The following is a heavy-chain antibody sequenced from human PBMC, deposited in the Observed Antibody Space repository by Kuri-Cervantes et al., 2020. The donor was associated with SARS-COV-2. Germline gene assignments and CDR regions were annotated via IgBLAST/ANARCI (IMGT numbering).Heavy chain of an antibody. CDR3: ASPGLITMTSGYYFDY. J-gene: IGHJ4*02. Sequence: SVKVSCKASGGTFSSYGISWVRQAPGQGLEWMGGIIPIFGTANYAQKFQGRVTITADKSTSTAYMELSSLRSEDTAVYYCASPGLITMTSGYYFDYWGQGTLVTVSS. V-gene: IGHV1-69*06. CDR2: IIPIFGTA. CDR1: GGTFSSYG. D-gene: IGHD3-22*01.